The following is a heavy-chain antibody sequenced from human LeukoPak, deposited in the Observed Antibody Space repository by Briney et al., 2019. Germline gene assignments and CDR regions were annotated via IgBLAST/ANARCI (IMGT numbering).Heavy chain of an antibody. J-gene: IGHJ4*02. CDR3: ARDSDFWSGYYLY. V-gene: IGHV3-30-3*01. Sequence: GGSLRLSCAASGFTFSSYWMSWVRQAPGKGLEWVAVISYDGSNKYYADSVKGRFTISRDNSKNTLYLQMNSLRAEDTAVYYCARDSDFWSGYYLYWGQGTLVTVSS. D-gene: IGHD3-3*01. CDR2: ISYDGSNK. CDR1: GFTFSSYW.